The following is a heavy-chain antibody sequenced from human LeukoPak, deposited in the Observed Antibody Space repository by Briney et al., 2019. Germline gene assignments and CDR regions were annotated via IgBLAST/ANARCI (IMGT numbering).Heavy chain of an antibody. V-gene: IGHV3-48*01. J-gene: IGHJ6*03. Sequence: GALRLSCAASGFSFNSHSMSWVRQAPGKGLEWLSYISTTNTIYYADSVKGRFTVSRDNAKNSLFLQMNSLRAEDTAIYYCARVGYYDFWSGLIPHTYYMDVWGKGTTVTVSS. CDR1: GFSFNSHS. D-gene: IGHD3-3*01. CDR2: ISTTNTI. CDR3: ARVGYYDFWSGLIPHTYYMDV.